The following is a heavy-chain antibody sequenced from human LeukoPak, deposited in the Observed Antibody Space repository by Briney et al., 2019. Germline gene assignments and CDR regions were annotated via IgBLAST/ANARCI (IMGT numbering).Heavy chain of an antibody. Sequence: GASVKVSCKASGYTFTSYYMHWVRHAPGQGLEWMGIINPSGGSTSYAQKFQGRGTMTRDMSTSTVYMELSSLRSEDTAVYYCARDHMVRGVFNWFDPWGQGTLVTVSS. J-gene: IGHJ5*02. CDR3: ARDHMVRGVFNWFDP. D-gene: IGHD3-10*01. V-gene: IGHV1-46*01. CDR2: INPSGGST. CDR1: GYTFTSYY.